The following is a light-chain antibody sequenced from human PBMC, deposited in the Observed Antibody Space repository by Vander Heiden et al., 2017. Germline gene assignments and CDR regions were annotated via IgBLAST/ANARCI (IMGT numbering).Light chain of an antibody. J-gene: IGKJ3*01. CDR2: WAS. CDR1: QSVLYSSNNKNY. V-gene: IGKV4-1*01. CDR3: QQYYSTPLT. Sequence: EIVMTQSPDALAVSLGERATINCKSSQSVLYSSNNKNYLAWSQQKPGQPPKLLIYWASTRESGVPDRFSGSGSGTDFTLTISSLQAEDVAVYYCQQYYSTPLTFGPGTKVDIK.